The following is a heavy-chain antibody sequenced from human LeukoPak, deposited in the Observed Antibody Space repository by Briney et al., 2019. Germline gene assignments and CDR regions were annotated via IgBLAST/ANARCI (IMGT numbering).Heavy chain of an antibody. V-gene: IGHV4-4*09. Sequence: SETLSLTCTVSGGSISSYYWSWIRQPPGKGLEWIGYIYATGSTNYNPPLKSRFTISVDTSKNQFSLNLRSVTAADTAVYYCARHGSVRSPLGPWGQGTLVTVSS. J-gene: IGHJ5*02. CDR3: ARHGSVRSPLGP. D-gene: IGHD3-10*01. CDR2: IYATGST. CDR1: GGSISSYY.